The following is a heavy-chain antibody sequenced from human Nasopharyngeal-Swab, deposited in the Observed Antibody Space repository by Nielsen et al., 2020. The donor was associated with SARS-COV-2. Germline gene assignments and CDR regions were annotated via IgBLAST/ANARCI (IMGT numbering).Heavy chain of an antibody. V-gene: IGHV4-34*01. D-gene: IGHD6-13*01. CDR3: VGNGYFCLEH. CDR1: GGSFSGYY. Sequence: SETLSLTCAVYGGSFSGYYWTWIRQPPGKGLEWIGEINHSGSTNYNPSLKSRVTISVDKSESQFSLKLTSVTAADTAVYYCVGNGYFCLEHWGQGALVIVSS. J-gene: IGHJ4*02. CDR2: INHSGST.